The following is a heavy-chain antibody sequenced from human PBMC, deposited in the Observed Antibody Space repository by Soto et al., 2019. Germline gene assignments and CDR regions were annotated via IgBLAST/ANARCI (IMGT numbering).Heavy chain of an antibody. CDR3: ARSQGGSSSLDIYYYYYYGMDV. D-gene: IGHD2-15*01. V-gene: IGHV1-69*13. CDR2: IIPIFGTA. J-gene: IGHJ6*04. CDR1: GGTFSSYA. Sequence: SVKVSCKAPGGTFSSYAISWVRQAPGQGLEWMGGIIPIFGTAKYAQKFQGRVTITADESTSTGYMELSSLRSEDTAVYYCARSQGGSSSLDIYYYYYYGMDVWGKGTTVTVSS.